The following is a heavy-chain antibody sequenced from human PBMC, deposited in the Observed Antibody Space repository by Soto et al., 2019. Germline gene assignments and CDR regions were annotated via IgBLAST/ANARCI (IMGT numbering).Heavy chain of an antibody. J-gene: IGHJ4*02. D-gene: IGHD3-22*01. Sequence: SETLSLTCTVSGGSISSGGYYWSWIRQHPGKGLEWIGYIYYSGSTYYNPSLKSRVTISVDTSKNQFSLKLSSVTAADTAVYYCARGPVVTLDQRTLRLQYYFDYWGQGTLVTVSS. V-gene: IGHV4-31*03. CDR3: ARGPVVTLDQRTLRLQYYFDY. CDR2: IYYSGST. CDR1: GGSISSGGYY.